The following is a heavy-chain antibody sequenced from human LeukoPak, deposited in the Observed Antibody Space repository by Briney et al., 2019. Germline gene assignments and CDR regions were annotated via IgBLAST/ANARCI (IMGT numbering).Heavy chain of an antibody. V-gene: IGHV3-9*01. CDR1: GFTFDDYA. CDR3: AKDIKAGYYGMDV. Sequence: QAGGSLRLSCAASGFTFDDYAMHWVRQAPGKGLEWVSGISWNSGSIDYADSVKGRFTISRDNAKNSLYLQMNSLRAEDTALYYCAKDIKAGYYGMDVWGQGTTVTVSS. J-gene: IGHJ6*02. CDR2: ISWNSGSI.